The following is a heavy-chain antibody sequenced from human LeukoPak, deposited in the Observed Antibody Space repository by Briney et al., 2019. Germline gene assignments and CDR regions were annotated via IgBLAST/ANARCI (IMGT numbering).Heavy chain of an antibody. CDR2: ISSSSSYI. Sequence: GGSLTLSCAASGFTFSSYSMNWVRQAPGKGLEWVSSISSSSSYIYYADSVEGLFTISRDNAKNSLYLQLNSLRAEDTAVYYCARDGVAVAGLDYWGQGTLVTVSS. D-gene: IGHD6-19*01. CDR3: ARDGVAVAGLDY. CDR1: GFTFSSYS. J-gene: IGHJ4*02. V-gene: IGHV3-21*01.